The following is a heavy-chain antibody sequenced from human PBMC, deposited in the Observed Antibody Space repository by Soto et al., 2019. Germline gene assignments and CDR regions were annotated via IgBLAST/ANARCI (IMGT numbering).Heavy chain of an antibody. J-gene: IGHJ4*02. CDR1: GYSFNNYW. Sequence: GEALKISCKCSGYSFNNYWITWVRPTPGKGLEWVGRIDPSDSYTNYSPSFQGHVTISADKSISTAFLQWSILTASDTAIYYFATQSGMNASDYWGQGTLVTVSS. V-gene: IGHV5-10-1*01. D-gene: IGHD2-2*01. CDR2: IDPSDSYT. CDR3: ATQSGMNASDY.